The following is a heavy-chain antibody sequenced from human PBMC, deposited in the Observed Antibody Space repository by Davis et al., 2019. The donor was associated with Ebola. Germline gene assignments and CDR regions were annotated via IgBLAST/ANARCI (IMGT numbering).Heavy chain of an antibody. J-gene: IGHJ3*01. D-gene: IGHD1-20*01. V-gene: IGHV3-23*01. Sequence: GESLKISSSASGFIFSTYVMSWVRQAPGKGLEWVSTYGTSADTYYADSVKGRFTISRDNSKNTLHLQMNSLRVEDTAMYYCVKGTSNNWFDVWGQGTLVTVSA. CDR1: GFIFSTYV. CDR3: VKGTSNNWFDV. CDR2: GTSADT.